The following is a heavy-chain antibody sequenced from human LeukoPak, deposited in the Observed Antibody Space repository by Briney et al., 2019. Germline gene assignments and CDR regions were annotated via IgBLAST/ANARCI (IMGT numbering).Heavy chain of an antibody. CDR3: AKPYGSGSYTFYFYGMDV. Sequence: PGGSLRLSCAASGFTFSTYGMHWVRQAPGKGLEWVALIWYDGSNKYYADSVKGRFTISRDNSKNTLYLQMNSLRAEDTAVYYCAKPYGSGSYTFYFYGMDVWGHGTTVTVSS. V-gene: IGHV3-33*06. D-gene: IGHD3-10*01. CDR2: IWYDGSNK. J-gene: IGHJ6*02. CDR1: GFTFSTYG.